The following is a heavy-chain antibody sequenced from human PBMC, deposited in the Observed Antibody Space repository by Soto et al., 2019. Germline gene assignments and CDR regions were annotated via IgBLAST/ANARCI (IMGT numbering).Heavy chain of an antibody. Sequence: ASVKVSCKASGYTFTSYAMHWVRQAPGQRLEWMGWINAGNGNTKYSQKFQGRVTITRDTSASTAYMELSSLRSEDTAVYYCASGFKGGSNPEVGVFNYYYYYGMDVWGQGTTVTVSS. CDR1: GYTFTSYA. J-gene: IGHJ6*02. CDR2: INAGNGNT. CDR3: ASGFKGGSNPEVGVFNYYYYYGMDV. D-gene: IGHD1-26*01. V-gene: IGHV1-3*01.